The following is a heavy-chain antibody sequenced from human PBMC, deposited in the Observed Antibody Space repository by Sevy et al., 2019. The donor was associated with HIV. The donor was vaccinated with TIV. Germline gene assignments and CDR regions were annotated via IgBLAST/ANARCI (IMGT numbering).Heavy chain of an antibody. V-gene: IGHV3-23*01. CDR1: GFTFSSYA. D-gene: IGHD2-21*02. Sequence: GGSLRLSCAASGFTFSSYAMSWVRQAPGKGLEWVSAISGSGGSTYYADSVKGRFTISRDNSKNTLYLQMNSLRAEDTAVYYCAKGVVGGDRGYYYMDVWGNGTTVTVSS. CDR3: AKGVVGGDRGYYYMDV. J-gene: IGHJ6*03. CDR2: ISGSGGST.